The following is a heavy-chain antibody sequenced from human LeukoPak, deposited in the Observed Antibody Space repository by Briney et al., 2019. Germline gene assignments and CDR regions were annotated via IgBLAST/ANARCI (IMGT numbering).Heavy chain of an antibody. D-gene: IGHD3-10*01. CDR2: INPNSGGT. CDR1: GYTFTVYY. CDR3: ARGLGDYDAFDI. Sequence: ASVKVSCKASGYTFTVYYMHWVRQAPGQGLEWMGWINPNSGGTNYAQKFQGRVTMTRDTSISTAYMELSRLRSDDTAVYYCARGLGDYDAFDIWGQGTMVTVSS. V-gene: IGHV1-2*02. J-gene: IGHJ3*02.